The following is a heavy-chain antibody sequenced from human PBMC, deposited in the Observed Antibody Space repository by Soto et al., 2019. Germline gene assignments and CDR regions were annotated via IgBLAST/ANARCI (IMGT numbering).Heavy chain of an antibody. CDR1: GYTFTGYY. V-gene: IGHV1-2*04. CDR2: INPNSGGA. Sequence: ASVKVSCKASGYTFTGYYMHWVRQAPGQGLEWMGWINPNSGGANYAQKFQGWVTMTRDTSISTAYMELSRLRSDDTAVYYCARAERMYYYDSSGPPDAFDIWGQGTMVTVSS. J-gene: IGHJ3*02. CDR3: ARAERMYYYDSSGPPDAFDI. D-gene: IGHD3-22*01.